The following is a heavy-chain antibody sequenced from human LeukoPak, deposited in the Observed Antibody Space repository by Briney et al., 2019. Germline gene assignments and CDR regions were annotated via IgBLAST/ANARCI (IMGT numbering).Heavy chain of an antibody. J-gene: IGHJ6*03. D-gene: IGHD3-10*01. Sequence: ASVKVSCKASGYTFTGYYMHWVRQAPGQGLEWMGWINPNSGGTNYAQKFQGRVTMTRNTSISTAYMELSSLRSEDTAVYYCARESGSGSYYNGYYYYYYMDVWGKGTTVTISS. CDR2: INPNSGGT. CDR1: GYTFTGYY. V-gene: IGHV1-2*02. CDR3: ARESGSGSYYNGYYYYYYMDV.